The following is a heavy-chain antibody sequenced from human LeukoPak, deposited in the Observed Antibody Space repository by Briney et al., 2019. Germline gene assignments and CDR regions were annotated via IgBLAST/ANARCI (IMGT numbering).Heavy chain of an antibody. CDR3: ARLTARSHYYYYYYMDV. D-gene: IGHD6-6*01. CDR2: INPNSGNT. CDR1: GYTFTGYY. Sequence: ASVKVSCKASGYTFTGYYMHWVRQAPGQGLEWMGWINPNSGNTGYAQKFQGRVTMTRNTSISTAYMELSSLRSEDTAVYYCARLTARSHYYYYYYMDVWGKGTTVTISS. J-gene: IGHJ6*03. V-gene: IGHV1-8*02.